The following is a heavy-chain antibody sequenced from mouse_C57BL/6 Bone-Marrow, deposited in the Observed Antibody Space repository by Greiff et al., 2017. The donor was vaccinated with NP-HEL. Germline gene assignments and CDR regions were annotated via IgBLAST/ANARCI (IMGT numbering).Heavy chain of an antibody. CDR2: ISSGGSYT. CDR1: GFTFSSYG. J-gene: IGHJ2*01. V-gene: IGHV5-6*02. CDR3: ARPFDY. Sequence: EVMLVESGGDLVKPGGSLKLSCAASGFTFSSYGMSWVRQTPDKRLEWVATISSGGSYTYYPDSVQGRFTISRDNAKNTLYLQMSSLKAEDTAMYYCARPFDYWGQGTTLTVSS.